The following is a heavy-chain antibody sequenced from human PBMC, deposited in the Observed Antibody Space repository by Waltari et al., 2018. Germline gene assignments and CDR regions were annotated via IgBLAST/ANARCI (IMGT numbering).Heavy chain of an antibody. D-gene: IGHD1-26*01. CDR1: GFTFSDYS. V-gene: IGHV3-74*01. CDR2: INSDGSST. CDR3: ASSTSVSYGY. J-gene: IGHJ4*02. Sequence: EVPLVESGGGLVGHGGSLRRACAASGFTFSDYSTPRVRQAPGKWLVWVCSINSDGSSTSYADSVKGRFTISRANAQNTLYLQMNRLRAEDTAVYYCASSTSVSYGYWGQGTLVTVSS.